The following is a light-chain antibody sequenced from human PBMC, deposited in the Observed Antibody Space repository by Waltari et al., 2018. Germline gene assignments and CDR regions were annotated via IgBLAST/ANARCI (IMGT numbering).Light chain of an antibody. Sequence: DVVMTQSPLSLPVTLGQPASISCRSSQSLVNSDGNTFLNWFQQRPGQSPRRLIYKVSNRDSGVPDRFSGSGSGTDFTLKISSVEAEDVGVYYCQQYYNTQWTFGQGTKVEAK. CDR2: KVS. CDR1: QSLVNSDGNTF. J-gene: IGKJ1*01. CDR3: QQYYNTQWT. V-gene: IGKV2-30*01.